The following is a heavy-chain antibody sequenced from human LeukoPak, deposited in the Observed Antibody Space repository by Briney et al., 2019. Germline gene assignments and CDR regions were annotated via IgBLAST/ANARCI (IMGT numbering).Heavy chain of an antibody. V-gene: IGHV4-59*01. D-gene: IGHD2-15*01. CDR1: GGSISSYY. CDR3: ARTSVSRAAYFDY. Sequence: SETLSLTCTVSGGSISSYYWSWIRQPPGKGLEWIGYIYYSGSTNYNPSLKSRVTMSVDTSKNQFSLKLSSVTAADTAVYYCARTSVSRAAYFDYWGQGTLVTVSS. J-gene: IGHJ4*02. CDR2: IYYSGST.